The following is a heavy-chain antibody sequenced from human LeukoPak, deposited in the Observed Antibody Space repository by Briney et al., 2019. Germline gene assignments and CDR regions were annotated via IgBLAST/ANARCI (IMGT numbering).Heavy chain of an antibody. CDR1: GFTFSKYW. CDR3: ATKQWMAPPPDS. CDR2: INTDGTVT. Sequence: GGSLRPSCAASGFTFSKYWMLWVRQAPGKGLESVSRINTDGTVTTYADSVKGRFTVSRDNADNTMFLQMNSVRDEDTAVYYCATKQWMAPPPDSWGQGTPVTVSS. J-gene: IGHJ4*02. D-gene: IGHD6-19*01. V-gene: IGHV3-74*01.